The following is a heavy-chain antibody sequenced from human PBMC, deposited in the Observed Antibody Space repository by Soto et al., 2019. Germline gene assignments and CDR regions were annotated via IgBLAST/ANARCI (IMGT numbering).Heavy chain of an antibody. CDR1: GFTFSSYG. D-gene: IGHD4-17*01. J-gene: IGHJ3*02. V-gene: IGHV3-33*01. Sequence: GGSLRLSCAASGFTFSSYGMHWVRQAPGKGLEWVAVIWYDGSNKYYADSVKGRFTISRDNSKNTLYLQMNSLRAEDTAVYYCARGPGSRLPHDAFDIWGQGTMVTVSS. CDR2: IWYDGSNK. CDR3: ARGPGSRLPHDAFDI.